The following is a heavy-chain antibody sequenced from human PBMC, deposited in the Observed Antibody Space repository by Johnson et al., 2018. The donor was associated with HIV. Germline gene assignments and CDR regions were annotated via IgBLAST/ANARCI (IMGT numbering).Heavy chain of an antibody. CDR1: GFTFSDYY. CDR2: IYSGGST. CDR3: ARDPNARYYDILTGYYIYACEI. J-gene: IGHJ3*02. V-gene: IGHV3-66*01. Sequence: VQLVESGGGLVKPGGSLRLSCVASGFTFSDYYMSWIRQAPGKGLEWVSVIYSGGSTYYADSVKGRFTISRENAKNSLYLQMNSLRAGDTAVYYCARDPNARYYDILTGYYIYACEIWGQGTMVTVSS. D-gene: IGHD3-9*01.